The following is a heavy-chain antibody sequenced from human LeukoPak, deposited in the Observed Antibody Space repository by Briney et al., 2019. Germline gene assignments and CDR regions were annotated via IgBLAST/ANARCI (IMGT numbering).Heavy chain of an antibody. D-gene: IGHD6-19*01. Sequence: GGSLRLSCAASGFSFSIYSMNWVRQAPGKGLEWVSSISSSSSYMYYADSVKGQFTISRDNANNSLYLQMNSLRAEDTAVYYCARLSSGWYGGFDWGQGTLVTVSS. CDR3: ARLSSGWYGGFD. CDR2: ISSSSSYM. CDR1: GFSFSIYS. J-gene: IGHJ4*02. V-gene: IGHV3-21*01.